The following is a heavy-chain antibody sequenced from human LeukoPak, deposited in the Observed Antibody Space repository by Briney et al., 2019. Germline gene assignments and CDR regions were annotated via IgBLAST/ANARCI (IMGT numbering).Heavy chain of an antibody. CDR3: ARSPLLRYFDWLLSPHIFDY. CDR2: MYHSGST. D-gene: IGHD3-9*01. J-gene: IGHJ4*02. Sequence: SETLSLTCTFSGYSISSGYYWGWIRQPPGKGVEWIGSMYHSGSTYYNPSLKSRVTISVDTSKNQFSLKLSSVTAPATAVYYCARSPLLRYFDWLLSPHIFDYWGQGTLVTVSS. V-gene: IGHV4-38-2*02. CDR1: GYSISSGYY.